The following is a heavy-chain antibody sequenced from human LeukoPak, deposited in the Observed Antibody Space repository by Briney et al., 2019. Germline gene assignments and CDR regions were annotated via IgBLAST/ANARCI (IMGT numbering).Heavy chain of an antibody. CDR1: GYTFTGYY. Sequence: ASVKVSCKASGYTFTGYYMHWVRQAPGQGLEWMGWINPNSGGTNYAQKFQGRVTMTRDTSTSTAYMELSRLRSDDTAVYYCARVYGDWASFDYWGQGTLVTVSS. J-gene: IGHJ4*02. CDR3: ARVYGDWASFDY. D-gene: IGHD4-17*01. V-gene: IGHV1-2*02. CDR2: INPNSGGT.